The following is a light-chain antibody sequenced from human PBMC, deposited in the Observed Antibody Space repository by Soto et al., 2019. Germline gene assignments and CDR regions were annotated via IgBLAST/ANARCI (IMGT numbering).Light chain of an antibody. J-gene: IGKJ5*01. CDR3: QQRSNWRPTT. V-gene: IGKV3-15*01. CDR1: QSLTRN. CDR2: GPS. Sequence: EIVMTQSPGTLSVSPGGRFTLSCMAVQSLTRNLAWYQHKPCQSPRLLLYGPSASATGIPASFSGGGPGAEYTLTISSLEHEDFAVYYCQQRSNWRPTTFGQGTRLEIK.